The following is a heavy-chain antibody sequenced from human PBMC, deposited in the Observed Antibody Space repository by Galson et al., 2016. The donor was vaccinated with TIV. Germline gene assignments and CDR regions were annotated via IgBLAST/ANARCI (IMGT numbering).Heavy chain of an antibody. Sequence: SLRLSCAASGFTFSSFSMNWVRQAPGKGLEWVSSISSSSSYIYYADSVKGRFTISRDNAKNSLYLQVNSLRAEDTAVYYCARDGAGATFDYWGQGTLVTVSS. V-gene: IGHV3-21*01. CDR2: ISSSSSYI. CDR3: ARDGAGATFDY. J-gene: IGHJ4*02. D-gene: IGHD1-26*01. CDR1: GFTFSSFS.